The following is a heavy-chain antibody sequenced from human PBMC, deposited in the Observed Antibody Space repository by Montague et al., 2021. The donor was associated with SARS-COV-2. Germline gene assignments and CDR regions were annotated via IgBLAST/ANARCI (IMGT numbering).Heavy chain of an antibody. CDR2: ISWNSGRI. CDR3: AKGTTTGYFYGMDV. D-gene: IGHD1-1*01. J-gene: IGHJ6*02. V-gene: IGHV3-9*01. CDR1: GFTFDDYA. Sequence: SLRLSCAASGFTFDDYAMHWVRQVPGKGLEWVSGISWNSGRIGYVDSVRGRFTISRDNAKNSLYLQMSSLRAEDTALYFCAKGTTTGYFYGMDVWGQGTTVTVSS.